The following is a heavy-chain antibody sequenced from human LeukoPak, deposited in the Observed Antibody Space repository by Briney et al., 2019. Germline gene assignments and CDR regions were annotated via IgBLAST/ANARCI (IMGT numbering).Heavy chain of an antibody. J-gene: IGHJ4*02. CDR3: AIADYYDKSGPSGADYFDY. CDR2: LKIKRDGETT. V-gene: IGHV3-15*01. D-gene: IGHD3-22*01. Sequence: SGGSLRLSCGASGFSFSTAWMSWVRQAPGKGLEWVARLKIKRDGETTDYAAPVKGRFTISRDTSKNTLYLQMNSLKTEDTAMYYCAIADYYDKSGPSGADYFDYWGQGTLVTVSS. CDR1: GFSFSTAW.